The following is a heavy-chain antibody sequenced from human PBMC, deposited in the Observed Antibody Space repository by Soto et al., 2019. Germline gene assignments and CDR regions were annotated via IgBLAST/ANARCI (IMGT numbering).Heavy chain of an antibody. CDR3: ARRPIIAVVLYAHRIGGDYMDV. V-gene: IGHV3-21*01. CDR2: ISSSSSYI. D-gene: IGHD2-2*01. Sequence: SGGSLRLSCAASGFTFSSYSMNWVRQAPGKGLEWVSSISSSSSYIYYADSVKGRFTISRDNAKNSLYLQMNSLRAEETAVYYCARRPIIAVVLYAHRIGGDYMDVWRKXTTVTVS. J-gene: IGHJ6*03. CDR1: GFTFSSYS.